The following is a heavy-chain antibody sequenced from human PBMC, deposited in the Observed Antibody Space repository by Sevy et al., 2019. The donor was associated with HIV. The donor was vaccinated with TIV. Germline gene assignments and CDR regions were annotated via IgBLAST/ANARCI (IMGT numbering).Heavy chain of an antibody. Sequence: ASVKVSCKASGYTFPTYYMHWVRQAPGQGLEWMGIIIPSGGSTTYAQKFQGRITMTRDTSTSTAYMELSSLRSEDTAIYDCASGTGVWGQGTLVTVSS. CDR1: GYTFPTYY. V-gene: IGHV1-46*01. J-gene: IGHJ4*02. CDR3: ASGTGV. D-gene: IGHD1-26*01. CDR2: IIPSGGST.